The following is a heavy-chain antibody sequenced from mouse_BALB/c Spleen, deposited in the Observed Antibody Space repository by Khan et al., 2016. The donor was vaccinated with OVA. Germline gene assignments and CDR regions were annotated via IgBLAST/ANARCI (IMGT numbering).Heavy chain of an antibody. CDR3: ARENYVGITCDAMDY. V-gene: IGHV1S41*01. J-gene: IGHJ4*01. CDR1: GYTFTSYW. Sequence: DLVKPGASVKLSCKASGYTFTSYWINWIKQRPGQGLEWIGRIAPGSGSTSYAEMFKGQATLTVDTSSSTAYIQLSSLSSEDSAIYFCARENYVGITCDAMDYWGQGTTVTVSS. D-gene: IGHD1-1*01. CDR2: IAPGSGST.